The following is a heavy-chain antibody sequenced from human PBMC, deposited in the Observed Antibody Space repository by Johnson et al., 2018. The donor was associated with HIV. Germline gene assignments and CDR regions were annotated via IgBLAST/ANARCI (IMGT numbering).Heavy chain of an antibody. CDR1: GFTFSAYA. CDR2: ISYDGSDK. D-gene: IGHD6-19*01. V-gene: IGHV3-30-3*01. Sequence: QVQLVESGGALVQPGRSLRLSCAASGFTFSAYAIHWVRQAPGKGLEWVAVISYDGSDKYYADSVKGRFTISRDNSKNTLSLQMNSLRAEDTAVYYCAGGNSGWYGIDAFDIWGQGTVVTVSS. J-gene: IGHJ3*02. CDR3: AGGNSGWYGIDAFDI.